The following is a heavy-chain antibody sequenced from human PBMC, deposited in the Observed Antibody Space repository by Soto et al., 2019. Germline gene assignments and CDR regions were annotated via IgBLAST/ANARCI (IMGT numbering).Heavy chain of an antibody. V-gene: IGHV2-26*01. Sequence: QVTLKESGPVLVKPTETPTLTCTVSGFSLSNARMGVSWIRQPPVKTLEWLAHIFSNDEKSYSKSLKSRLTISKDTPKSQVVLTMTNMDPVDTATYYCARIPYSSSYNGWFDPWGQGTRVTVSS. CDR2: IFSNDEK. CDR3: ARIPYSSSYNGWFDP. CDR1: GFSLSNARMG. D-gene: IGHD6-13*01. J-gene: IGHJ5*02.